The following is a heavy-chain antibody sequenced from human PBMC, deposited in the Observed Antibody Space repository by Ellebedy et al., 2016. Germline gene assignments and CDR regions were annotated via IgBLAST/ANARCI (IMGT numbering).Heavy chain of an antibody. J-gene: IGHJ4*02. Sequence: GGSLRLXXAASGFTFSSYAMSWVRQAPGKGLEWVSAISGSGGSTYYADSVKGRFTISRDNSKNTLYLQMNSLRAEDTAVYYCAKILGYCSRTSCYEGIYFDYWGQGTLVTVSS. V-gene: IGHV3-23*01. CDR1: GFTFSSYA. D-gene: IGHD2-2*01. CDR3: AKILGYCSRTSCYEGIYFDY. CDR2: ISGSGGST.